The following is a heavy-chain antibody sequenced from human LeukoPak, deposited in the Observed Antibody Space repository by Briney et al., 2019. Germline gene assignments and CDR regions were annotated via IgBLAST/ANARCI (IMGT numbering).Heavy chain of an antibody. CDR3: ARGYSSNPLDRRSDNAFDI. D-gene: IGHD6-13*01. CDR2: INHSGST. V-gene: IGHV4-34*01. J-gene: IGHJ3*02. Sequence: SETLSLTCAVYGGSFSGYYWSWIRQPPGKGLEWIGEINHSGSTNYNPSLKSRVTISVDTSKNQFSLKLSSVTAEDTAMYYCARGYSSNPLDRRSDNAFDIWGQGTMVTVSS. CDR1: GGSFSGYY.